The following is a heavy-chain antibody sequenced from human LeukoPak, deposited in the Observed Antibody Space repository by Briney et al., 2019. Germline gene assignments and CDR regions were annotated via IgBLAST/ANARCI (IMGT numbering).Heavy chain of an antibody. CDR3: ARRPVAAGRSVRYFDY. CDR2: INDSGST. Sequence: SETLSLTCAVYGGSFSVNYWSWIRQPPGKGLEWIGEINDSGSTSYNPSLKSRVTISGDASKYQLSLKLSSVTAADTAVYYCARRPVAAGRSVRYFDYWGQGTLVTVSS. CDR1: GGSFSVNY. D-gene: IGHD6-19*01. J-gene: IGHJ4*02. V-gene: IGHV4-34*01.